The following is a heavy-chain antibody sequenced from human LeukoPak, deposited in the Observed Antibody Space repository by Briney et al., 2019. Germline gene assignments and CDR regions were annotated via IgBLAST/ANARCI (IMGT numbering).Heavy chain of an antibody. D-gene: IGHD6-13*01. Sequence: PWASVKVSCTASGYTFTSYDINWVRQATGQGLEWMGWMNPNSGNTGYAQKFQGRVTMTRNTSISTAYMELSSLRSEDTAVYYCARVLGSGSSWYIYYYYGMDVWGQGTTVTVSS. CDR1: GYTFTSYD. J-gene: IGHJ6*02. CDR2: MNPNSGNT. CDR3: ARVLGSGSSWYIYYYYGMDV. V-gene: IGHV1-8*01.